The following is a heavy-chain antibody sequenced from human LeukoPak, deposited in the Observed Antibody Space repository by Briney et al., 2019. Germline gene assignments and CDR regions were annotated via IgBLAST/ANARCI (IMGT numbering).Heavy chain of an antibody. Sequence: SETLSLTCSVSGGSITSYYWSWIRQPPGRGLEWIGYIYYSGSTNYNPSLKSRVTISVDTSKNRFSLKVSSVTAADTAVYYCARDYGGNSGWFDPWGQGTLVSVSS. CDR1: GGSITSYY. J-gene: IGHJ5*02. V-gene: IGHV4-59*01. D-gene: IGHD4-23*01. CDR3: ARDYGGNSGWFDP. CDR2: IYYSGST.